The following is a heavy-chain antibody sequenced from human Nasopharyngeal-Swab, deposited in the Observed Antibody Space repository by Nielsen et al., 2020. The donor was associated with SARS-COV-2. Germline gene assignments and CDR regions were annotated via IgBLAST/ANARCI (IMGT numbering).Heavy chain of an antibody. J-gene: IGHJ5*02. CDR3: AKDSGAGFCSGGSCFPTNH. CDR2: ISKSSSTV. D-gene: IGHD2-15*01. V-gene: IGHV3-48*01. CDR1: GFTFSNYN. Sequence: GGSLRLSCAASGFTFSNYNMHWVRQAPGKGLEWISYISKSSSTVYYADSVKGRIPISRDRSKNTLYLQMNSLRAEDTAVYYCAKDSGAGFCSGGSCFPTNHWGQGTLVTVSS.